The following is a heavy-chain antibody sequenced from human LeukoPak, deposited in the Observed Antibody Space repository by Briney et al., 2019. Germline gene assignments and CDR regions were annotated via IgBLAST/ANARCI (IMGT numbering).Heavy chain of an antibody. D-gene: IGHD2-8*01. CDR2: IYYSGST. V-gene: IGHV4-59*01. CDR3: ARGYCTNGVCSGRYFDY. CDR1: GGSISSYY. J-gene: IGHJ4*02. Sequence: SETLSLTCTVSGGSISSYYWSWIRQPPGKGLEWIGYIYYSGSTNYNPSLKSQVTISVDTSKNQFSLKLSSVTAADTAVYYCARGYCTNGVCSGRYFDYWGQGTLVTVSS.